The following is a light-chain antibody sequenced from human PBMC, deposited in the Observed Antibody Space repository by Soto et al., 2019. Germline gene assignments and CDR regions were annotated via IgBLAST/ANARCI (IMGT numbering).Light chain of an antibody. Sequence: DIVVTQSPLSLVVTPGEPASISCRSSQSLLNSNGYNYLDWYLQKPGQSPQLLIYLGSSRASGVPDRFRGSGSGTDFTLTISRVEAEDVGFYYCMQALQAPLTFGQGTRVEIK. J-gene: IGKJ1*01. CDR3: MQALQAPLT. V-gene: IGKV2-28*01. CDR2: LGS. CDR1: QSLLNSNGYNY.